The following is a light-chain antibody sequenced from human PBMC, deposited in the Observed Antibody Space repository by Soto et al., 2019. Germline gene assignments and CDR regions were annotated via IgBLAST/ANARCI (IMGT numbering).Light chain of an antibody. CDR1: QSVSNNY. CDR2: GAS. J-gene: IGKJ1*01. CDR3: QQYGSSGT. V-gene: IGKV3-20*01. Sequence: EIVLTQSPGTLSLYPGERATLSCRASQSVSNNYLAWYQQKPGQAPRLLIYGASNRATGIPDRFSGSGSGTDFTITISILEPEDFAVDYCQQYGSSGTFGQGTTVDIK.